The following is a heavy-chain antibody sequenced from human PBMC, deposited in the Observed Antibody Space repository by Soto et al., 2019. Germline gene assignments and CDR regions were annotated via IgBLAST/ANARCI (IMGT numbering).Heavy chain of an antibody. J-gene: IGHJ4*02. CDR3: ARGRYFDR. CDR1: GFTFNSYG. CDR2: ITTNGLGT. Sequence: PGGSLRLSCSASGFTFNSYGFNWVRQAPGKGLEFVSSITTNGLGTNYADSVRGRFTISRDTSKNTVYLHMTSLSAEDTAVYYCARGRYFDRWGQGTLDTVSS. D-gene: IGHD3-16*01. V-gene: IGHV3-64D*06.